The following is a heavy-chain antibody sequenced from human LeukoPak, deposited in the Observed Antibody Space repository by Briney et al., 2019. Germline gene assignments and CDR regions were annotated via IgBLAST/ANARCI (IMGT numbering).Heavy chain of an antibody. V-gene: IGHV3-74*01. CDR3: VSAYSGSYYFNS. D-gene: IGHD1-26*01. Sequence: GGSLRLSCAASGLTFSNYWMHWVRQAPGKGLVWVSRINTVGSTITYADSVKGRFTISRDNAKNTLFLQMSSLRLEDTAVYYCVSAYSGSYYFNSWGQGTLVTVSS. J-gene: IGHJ4*02. CDR1: GLTFSNYW. CDR2: INTVGSTI.